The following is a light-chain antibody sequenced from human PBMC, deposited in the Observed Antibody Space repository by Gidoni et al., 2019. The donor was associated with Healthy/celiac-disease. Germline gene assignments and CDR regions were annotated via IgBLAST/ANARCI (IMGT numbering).Light chain of an antibody. CDR3: QQDGSSPSYT. CDR2: GAS. Sequence: IVLTQSPGTLSLAPGERATLSCRASQSVSSSYLAWYQQKPGQAPRLLIYGASSRATGIPDRFSGSGSGTDFTLTISRLEPEDFAVYYCQQDGSSPSYTFGQGTKLEIK. J-gene: IGKJ2*01. CDR1: QSVSSSY. V-gene: IGKV3-20*01.